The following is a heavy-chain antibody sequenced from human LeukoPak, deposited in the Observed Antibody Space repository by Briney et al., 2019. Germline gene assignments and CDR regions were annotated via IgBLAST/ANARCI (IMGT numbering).Heavy chain of an antibody. V-gene: IGHV1-69*05. CDR2: IIPIFGTA. D-gene: IGHD6-13*01. CDR3: ASTPGIAAAVFDP. CDR1: GYTFTGYY. J-gene: IGHJ5*02. Sequence: SVKVSCKASGYTFTGYYMHWVRQAPGQGLEWMGRIIPIFGTANYAQKFQGRVTITTDESTSTAYMELSSLRSEDTAVYYCASTPGIAAAVFDPWGQGTLVTVSS.